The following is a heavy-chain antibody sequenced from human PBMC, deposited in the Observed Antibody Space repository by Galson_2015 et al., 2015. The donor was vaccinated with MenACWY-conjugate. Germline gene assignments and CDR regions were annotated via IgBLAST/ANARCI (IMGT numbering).Heavy chain of an antibody. V-gene: IGHV5-51*01. D-gene: IGHD1-26*01. Sequence: QSGAEVKKPGESLKISCKGTGYSFTNYWIAWVRQMPGKGLGWMGLIDPVDSNTRYSPSFQGQVTISADKSISTAYLQWTSLRASDTAMYYCARHPPGGRGMDVWGQGTTVTVSS. CDR1: GYSFTNYW. CDR2: IDPVDSNT. CDR3: ARHPPGGRGMDV. J-gene: IGHJ6*02.